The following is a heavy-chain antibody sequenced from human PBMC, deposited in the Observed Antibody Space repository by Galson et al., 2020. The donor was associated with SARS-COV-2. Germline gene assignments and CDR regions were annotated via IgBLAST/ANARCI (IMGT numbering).Heavy chain of an antibody. V-gene: IGHV1-24*01. J-gene: IGHJ5*02. CDR1: GYTLTELS. Sequence: ASVKVSCKVSGYTLTELSMHWVRQAPGKGLEWMGGFDPEDGETIYAQKFQGRVTMTEDTSTDTAYMELSSLRSEDTAVYYCATGPLWFGGIRPNWFDPWGQGTLVTVSS. CDR2: FDPEDGET. D-gene: IGHD3-10*01. CDR3: ATGPLWFGGIRPNWFDP.